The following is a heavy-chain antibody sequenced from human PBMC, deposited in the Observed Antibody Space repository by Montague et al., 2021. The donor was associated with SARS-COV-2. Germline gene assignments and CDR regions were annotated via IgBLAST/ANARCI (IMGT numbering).Heavy chain of an antibody. J-gene: IGHJ6*02. V-gene: IGHV4-59*12. D-gene: IGHD2-8*01. CDR2: IYYSGST. CDR3: ARLLTSCTNGVGRTYYYYDLDV. CDR1: GGPISGFY. Sequence: SETLSLTCTVSGGPISGFYWSWIRQPPGKGLEWIGYIYYSGSTNYNPSLQSRVAVSVDTSKNPVSLKLTSVTAADTAVYYCARLLTSCTNGVGRTYYYYDLDVWGQGTTVTVSS.